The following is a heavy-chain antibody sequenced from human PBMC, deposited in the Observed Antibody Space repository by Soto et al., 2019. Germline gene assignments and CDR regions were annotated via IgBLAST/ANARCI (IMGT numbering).Heavy chain of an antibody. CDR1: DDSINSDKYY. Sequence: SETLSLTCSVSDDSINSDKYYWGWIRQPPGKGLEWIGSTYYRGNAYYNPFLQTRVTISVDTSKNQFSLKLSSVTAADTAVYYCVRGSPYYDILTGYPIEYPFDYWGQGTLVTVSS. D-gene: IGHD3-9*01. CDR3: VRGSPYYDILTGYPIEYPFDY. V-gene: IGHV4-39*07. CDR2: TYYRGNA. J-gene: IGHJ4*02.